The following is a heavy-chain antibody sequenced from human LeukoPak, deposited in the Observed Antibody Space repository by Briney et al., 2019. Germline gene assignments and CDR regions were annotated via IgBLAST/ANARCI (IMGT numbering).Heavy chain of an antibody. V-gene: IGHV4-39*07. Sequence: PSEILSLTCTVSGGSISSSSYYWSWIRQPPGKGLEWIGEINHSGSTNYNPSLKSRVTISVDTSKKQFSLKLSSVTAADTAVYYCVTYYFDSSGPKKNYWGQGTLVTVSS. CDR1: GGSISSSSYY. D-gene: IGHD3-22*01. J-gene: IGHJ4*02. CDR3: VTYYFDSSGPKKNY. CDR2: INHSGST.